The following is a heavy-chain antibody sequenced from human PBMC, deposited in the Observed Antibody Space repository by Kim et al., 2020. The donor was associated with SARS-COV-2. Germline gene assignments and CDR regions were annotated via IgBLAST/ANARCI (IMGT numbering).Heavy chain of an antibody. CDR3: AATYYYDSSGYYGY. CDR2: ISYSGST. Sequence: SETLSLTCTVSGGSISSGGYYWSWIRQHPGKGLEWIGYISYSGSTYYNPSLKSRVTISVDTSKNQFSLKLSSVTAADTAVYYCAATYYYDSSGYYGYWGQGTLVTVSS. CDR1: GGSISSGGYY. V-gene: IGHV4-31*03. J-gene: IGHJ4*02. D-gene: IGHD3-22*01.